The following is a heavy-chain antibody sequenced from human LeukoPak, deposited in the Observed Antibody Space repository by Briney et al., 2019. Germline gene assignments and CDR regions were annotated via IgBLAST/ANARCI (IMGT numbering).Heavy chain of an antibody. CDR2: IYPGDSDT. V-gene: IGHV5-51*01. Sequence: GESLKISCKASGYSFTSYWIGWVRQMPGKGLEWMGIIYPGDSDTRYSPSFQGQVTISADKSISTAYLQWSSLKASDTAMYYCARRCGYCSSTSCWNWFDPWGQGTLVTVSS. CDR1: GYSFTSYW. J-gene: IGHJ5*02. D-gene: IGHD2-2*01. CDR3: ARRCGYCSSTSCWNWFDP.